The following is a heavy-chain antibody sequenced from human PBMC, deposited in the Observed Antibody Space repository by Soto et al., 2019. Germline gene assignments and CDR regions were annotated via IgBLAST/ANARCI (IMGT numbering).Heavy chain of an antibody. D-gene: IGHD2-2*01. Sequence: GGSLRLSCAASGFTFSSYWMHWVRQAPGKGLVWVSRINSDGSSTSYADSVKGRFTISRDNDKNTLYLQMNSLRAEDTAVYYCARDPSGYCSSTSCYGDFGMDVWGQGTTVTVSS. J-gene: IGHJ6*02. CDR3: ARDPSGYCSSTSCYGDFGMDV. CDR1: GFTFSSYW. V-gene: IGHV3-74*01. CDR2: INSDGSST.